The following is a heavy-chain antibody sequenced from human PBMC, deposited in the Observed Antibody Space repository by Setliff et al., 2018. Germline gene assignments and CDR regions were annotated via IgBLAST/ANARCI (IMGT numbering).Heavy chain of an antibody. CDR2: INPNSGGT. V-gene: IGHV1-2*02. Sequence: ASVKVSCKASGYTFTGYYMHWVRQAPGQGLEWMGWINPNSGGTNYAQKFQGRLTMTGDASINTAFMELTGLTSDDTAVYYCARAPSGTGFYHFFSYMDVWGKGT. CDR3: ARAPSGTGFYHFFSYMDV. CDR1: GYTFTGYY. J-gene: IGHJ6*03. D-gene: IGHD1-7*01.